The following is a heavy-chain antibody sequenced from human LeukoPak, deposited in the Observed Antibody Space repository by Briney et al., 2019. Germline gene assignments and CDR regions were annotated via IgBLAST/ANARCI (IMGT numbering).Heavy chain of an antibody. CDR3: ARGARTAPMAYYFDY. J-gene: IGHJ4*02. Sequence: NPSETLSLTCTVSGGSISSSSYYWGWIRQPPGKGLEWIGSIYYSGSTYYNPSLKSRVTISVDTSKNQFSLKLSSVTAADTAVYYCARGARTAPMAYYFDYWGQGTLVTVSS. D-gene: IGHD2-2*01. CDR2: IYYSGST. V-gene: IGHV4-39*07. CDR1: GGSISSSSYY.